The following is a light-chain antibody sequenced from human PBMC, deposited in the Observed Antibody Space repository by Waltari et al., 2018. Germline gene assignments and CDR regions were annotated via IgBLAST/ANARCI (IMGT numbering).Light chain of an antibody. V-gene: IGKV1-39*01. CDR1: QSISSY. Sequence: DIQMTQSPSSLSASVGDRVTITCRASQSISSYLNWYQQKPGRAPKLLIFAASSLQSGVPSRCSGSGSGTDFTLTISSLQPEDFATYHCQQSYSAPEYTFGQGTKLEIK. CDR3: QQSYSAPEYT. CDR2: AAS. J-gene: IGKJ2*01.